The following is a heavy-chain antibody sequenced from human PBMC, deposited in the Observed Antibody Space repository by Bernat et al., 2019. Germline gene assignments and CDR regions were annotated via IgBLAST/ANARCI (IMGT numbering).Heavy chain of an antibody. Sequence: QVQLQQWGAGLLKPSETLSLTCAVYGGSFSGYYWSWIRQPPGKGLEWIGEINHSGSTNYNPSLKSRVTISVDTSKNQFSLKLSSVTAADTAVYYCARGSITMVRGVIIYYYYYGMDVWGQGTTVTVSS. V-gene: IGHV4-34*01. J-gene: IGHJ6*02. CDR1: GGSFSGYY. CDR2: INHSGST. D-gene: IGHD3-10*01. CDR3: ARGSITMVRGVIIYYYYYGMDV.